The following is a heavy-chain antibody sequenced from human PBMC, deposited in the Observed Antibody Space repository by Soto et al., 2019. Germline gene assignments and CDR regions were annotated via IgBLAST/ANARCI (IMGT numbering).Heavy chain of an antibody. CDR2: IIPVTDTP. CDR1: GGTFSSHA. V-gene: IGHV1-69*06. J-gene: IGHJ5*02. CDR3: ARGNKGPGHYGPGSQGWYGP. D-gene: IGHD3-10*01. Sequence: QVQLVQSGAEVKKPGSSVKVSCKVSGGTFSSHAINWLRQAPGQGLEWMGVIIPVTDTPNNAEKFQGRVTITADKATTTVYMELRSLTFDDTAVYFCARGNKGPGHYGPGSQGWYGPWGQGTLVTVSS.